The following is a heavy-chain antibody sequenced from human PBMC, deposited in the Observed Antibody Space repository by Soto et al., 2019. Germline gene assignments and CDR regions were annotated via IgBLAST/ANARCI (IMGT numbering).Heavy chain of an antibody. J-gene: IGHJ4*02. CDR1: GFTFGDYA. CDR2: IRSKAYGGTT. Sequence: GGSRRLSCTASGFTFGDYAMSWFRQAPGKGLEWVGFIRSKAYGGTTEYAASVKGRFTISRDDSKSIAYLQMNSLKTEDTAVYYCTRDRIRLWFFDYWGQGTLVTVSS. V-gene: IGHV3-49*03. CDR3: TRDRIRLWFFDY. D-gene: IGHD5-18*01.